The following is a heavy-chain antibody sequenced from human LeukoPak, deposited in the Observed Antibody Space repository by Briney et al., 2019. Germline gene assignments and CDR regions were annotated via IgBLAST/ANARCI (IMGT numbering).Heavy chain of an antibody. J-gene: IGHJ4*02. CDR2: INPNSGGT. D-gene: IGHD6-19*01. Sequence: GASVKVSCKASGYTFSGYYMHWVRQAPGQGLEWMGWINPNSGGTNYAQKFQGRVTMTRDTSISTAYMELRRLRSDDTAVYYCARLRYSSGSDYWGQGTLVTVSS. CDR1: GYTFSGYY. CDR3: ARLRYSSGSDY. V-gene: IGHV1-2*02.